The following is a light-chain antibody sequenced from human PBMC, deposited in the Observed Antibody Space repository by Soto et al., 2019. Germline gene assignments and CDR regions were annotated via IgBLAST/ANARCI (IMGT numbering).Light chain of an antibody. J-gene: IGKJ1*01. CDR1: QSVSGY. V-gene: IGKV3-11*01. CDR3: QQRSNWPRT. CDR2: DAS. Sequence: EIVLTQSPATLSLSPGERATLSCRASQSVSGYLAWCQQKPGQAPRLLIYDASNRATGIQARFSGSGSGTDFTLTIRSLEPEDFALYYCQQRSNWPRTFGQGTKVDIK.